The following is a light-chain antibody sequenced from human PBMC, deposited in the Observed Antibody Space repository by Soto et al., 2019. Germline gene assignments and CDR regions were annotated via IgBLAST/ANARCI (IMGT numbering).Light chain of an antibody. CDR3: QQYVMSPPN. V-gene: IGKV3-20*01. CDR2: GAS. J-gene: IGKJ4*01. Sequence: EIGLSQSPATLSLSPGERAIHCCRASQSVLDSQVAWYQQKPGQAPRLLIYGASSKVTGIPDRFSGSGSETDFTLTISRLESEDFAVYYCQQYVMSPPNFGGGTKVDIK. CDR1: QSVLDSQ.